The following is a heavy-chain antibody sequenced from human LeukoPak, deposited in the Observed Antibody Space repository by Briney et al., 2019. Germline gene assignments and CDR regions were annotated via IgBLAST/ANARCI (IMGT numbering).Heavy chain of an antibody. V-gene: IGHV4-39*01. D-gene: IGHD5-18*01. CDR3: ARPGLPRQNNWFDP. CDR1: GGSISSSSYY. CDR2: IYYSGST. Sequence: SETLSLTCTVSGGSISSSSYYWGWIRQPPGKGLEWIGSIYYSGSTYYNPSLKSRVTISVDTSKNQFSLKLSSVTAADTALYYCARPGLPRQNNWFDPWGQGTLVTVSS. J-gene: IGHJ5*02.